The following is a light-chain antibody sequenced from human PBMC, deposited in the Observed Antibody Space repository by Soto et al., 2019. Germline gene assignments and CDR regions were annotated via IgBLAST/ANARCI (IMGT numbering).Light chain of an antibody. Sequence: EIVLTQSPATLSLSPGERATLSCRASQSVSSYLAWYQQKPGQAPRLLIYDASNRATGIPARFSGSGSGTDVTLTISSLEPEDFAVYYCQQRSNWPPWTFRQGTKVEIK. CDR1: QSVSSY. CDR3: QQRSNWPPWT. J-gene: IGKJ1*01. CDR2: DAS. V-gene: IGKV3-11*01.